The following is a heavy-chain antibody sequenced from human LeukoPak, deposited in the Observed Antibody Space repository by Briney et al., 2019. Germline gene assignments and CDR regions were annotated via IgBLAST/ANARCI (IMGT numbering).Heavy chain of an antibody. V-gene: IGHV3-23*01. CDR3: TTRLHSSGSSPLADY. J-gene: IGHJ4*02. CDR2: ISASGGNT. Sequence: GGSLRLSCAASGFTFSSYAMSWVRQAPGKGLEWISAISASGGNTYYADSVKGRVTIARDTSTHTLYLQMNSRRAEDMAVYYCTTRLHSSGSSPLADYWGQGTLVTVYS. CDR1: GFTFSSYA. D-gene: IGHD3-22*01.